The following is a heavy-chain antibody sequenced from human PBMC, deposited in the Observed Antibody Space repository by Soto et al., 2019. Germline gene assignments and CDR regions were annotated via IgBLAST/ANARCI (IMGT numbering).Heavy chain of an antibody. Sequence: SETLSLTCTVSGGSISSGDYYWSWIRQPPGKGLEWIGYIYYSGSTYYNPSLKSRVTISLDTSKNQFSLKLSSVTAADTAVYYCARDRGGSGANWFDPWGQGTLVTVS. CDR1: GGSISSGDYY. CDR3: ARDRGGSGANWFDP. V-gene: IGHV4-30-4*01. J-gene: IGHJ5*02. CDR2: IYYSGST. D-gene: IGHD3-10*01.